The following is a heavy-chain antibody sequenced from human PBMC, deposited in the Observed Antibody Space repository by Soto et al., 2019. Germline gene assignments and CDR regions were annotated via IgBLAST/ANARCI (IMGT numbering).Heavy chain of an antibody. D-gene: IGHD3-3*01. CDR2: IYYSGST. CDR1: GGSISSYY. Sequence: SETLSLTCTVSGGSISSYYWSWIRQPPGKGLEWIGYIYYSGSTNYNPSLKSRVTISVDTSKNQFSLKLGSVTAADTAVYYCARQGYYDFWSGYYNGRGIGYYFDYWGQGTLVTVSS. V-gene: IGHV4-59*08. CDR3: ARQGYYDFWSGYYNGRGIGYYFDY. J-gene: IGHJ4*02.